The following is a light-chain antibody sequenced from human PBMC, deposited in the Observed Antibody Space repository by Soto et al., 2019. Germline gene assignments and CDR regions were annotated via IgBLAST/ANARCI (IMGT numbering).Light chain of an antibody. V-gene: IGKV3D-15*01. Sequence: EIVMTQSPATLSVSPGERATLSCRASQSVSSNLAWYQQKPGQAPRLLIYDASTRATGIPAMFSGSGSGTEFTLTISSLQSEDFAVYYCQQYNNWPLTFGGGTKVEIK. J-gene: IGKJ4*01. CDR2: DAS. CDR3: QQYNNWPLT. CDR1: QSVSSN.